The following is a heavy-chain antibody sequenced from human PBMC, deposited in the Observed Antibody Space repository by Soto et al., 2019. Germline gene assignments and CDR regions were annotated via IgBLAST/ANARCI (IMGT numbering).Heavy chain of an antibody. J-gene: IGHJ3*02. CDR3: ARVGISSSEAFDI. Sequence: SETLSLTCSVSGGSISSGGYYWSWIHQLPGKDLEWIGYIYHSGNTYYNSSLKSRLTISVDTSKNQFSLKLTSVTAADTAVYYCARVGISSSEAFDIWGQGTMVTVSS. CDR2: IYHSGNT. CDR1: GGSISSGGYY. V-gene: IGHV4-31*03. D-gene: IGHD6-6*01.